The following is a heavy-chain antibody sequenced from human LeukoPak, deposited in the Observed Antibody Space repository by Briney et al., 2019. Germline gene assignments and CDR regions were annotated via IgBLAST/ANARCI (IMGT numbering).Heavy chain of an antibody. D-gene: IGHD2-2*01. CDR2: ISYDGSNE. J-gene: IGHJ4*02. V-gene: IGHV3-33*05. CDR3: ARGNREDVYWAVPAVEFDY. Sequence: PGGSLRLSCAASGFTLGSYGMQWARQAPGKGLEWVAFISYDGSNESFGDSVKGRFTISRDNSNNTLYLQMKSLRAEDTGVYYCARGNREDVYWAVPAVEFDYWGQGTLVTVP. CDR1: GFTLGSYG.